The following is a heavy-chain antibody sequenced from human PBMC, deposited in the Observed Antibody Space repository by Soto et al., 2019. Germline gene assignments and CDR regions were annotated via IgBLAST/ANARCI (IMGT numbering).Heavy chain of an antibody. Sequence: GGSLRLSCAASGFTFSSYAMSWVRQAPGKGLEWVSAISGSGGSTYYADSVKGRFTISRDNSKNTLYLQMNSLRAEDTAVYYCAKDLHTAMVTYYYYYGMDVWGQGTTVTVSS. J-gene: IGHJ6*02. D-gene: IGHD5-18*01. CDR1: GFTFSSYA. CDR2: ISGSGGST. V-gene: IGHV3-23*01. CDR3: AKDLHTAMVTYYYYYGMDV.